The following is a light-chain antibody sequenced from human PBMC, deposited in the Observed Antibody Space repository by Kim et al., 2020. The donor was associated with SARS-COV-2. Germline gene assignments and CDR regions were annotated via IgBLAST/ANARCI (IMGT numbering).Light chain of an antibody. J-gene: IGKJ4*01. CDR1: QSVGSN. CDR3: QQYKNWPPLT. CDR2: GAS. Sequence: EIVMTQSPATLSVSPGERATLSCRASQSVGSNLAWYQQKPGQAPRLLIYGASTRATGIPARFSGSGSGTEFTLTISSLQSEDFVVYYCQQYKNWPPLTFGGGTKVEI. V-gene: IGKV3-15*01.